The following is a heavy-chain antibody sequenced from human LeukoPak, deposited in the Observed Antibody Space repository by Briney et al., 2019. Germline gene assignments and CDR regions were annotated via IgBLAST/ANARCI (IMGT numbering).Heavy chain of an antibody. CDR1: GGSFSGYY. CDR3: ARRGFWRDIVVVPAAFVNNWFDP. Sequence: PSETLSLTCAVYGGSFSGYYWSWIRQPPGKGLEWIGEINHSGSTNYNPSLKSRVTISVDTSKNRFSLKLSSVTAADTAVYYCARRGFWRDIVVVPAAFVNNWFDPWGQGTLVTVSS. CDR2: INHSGST. D-gene: IGHD2-2*01. V-gene: IGHV4-34*01. J-gene: IGHJ5*02.